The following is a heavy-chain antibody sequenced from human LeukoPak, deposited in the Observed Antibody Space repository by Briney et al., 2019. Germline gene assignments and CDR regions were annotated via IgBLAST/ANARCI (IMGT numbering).Heavy chain of an antibody. CDR3: AKDIRVRGVIITPNFDY. CDR2: ISSSGSTI. CDR1: GFTFSSYE. V-gene: IGHV3-48*03. D-gene: IGHD3-10*01. Sequence: GGSLRLSCAASGFTFSSYEMNWVRQAPGKGLEWVSYISSSGSTIYYADSVKGRFTISRDNAKNSLYLQMNSLRAEDTALYYCAKDIRVRGVIITPNFDYWGQGTLVTVSS. J-gene: IGHJ4*02.